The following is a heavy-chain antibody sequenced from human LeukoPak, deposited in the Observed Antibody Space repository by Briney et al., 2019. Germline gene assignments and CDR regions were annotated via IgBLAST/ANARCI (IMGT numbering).Heavy chain of an antibody. Sequence: AGGSLRLSCAASGFTFSVYIMNWVRQAPGKGLEWVSFIGTSGNPIYYADSVKGRFTVSRDNAKNSLYLQMHSLRAEDTAVYYCARDQWLDYWGQGTLVTVSS. CDR2: IGTSGNPI. CDR3: ARDQWLDY. D-gene: IGHD6-19*01. J-gene: IGHJ4*02. V-gene: IGHV3-48*01. CDR1: GFTFSVYI.